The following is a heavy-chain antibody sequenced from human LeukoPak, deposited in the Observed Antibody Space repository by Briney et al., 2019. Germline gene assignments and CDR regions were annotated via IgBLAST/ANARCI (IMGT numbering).Heavy chain of an antibody. V-gene: IGHV7-4-1*02. CDR2: INTNTGNP. CDR1: GYTFTSYA. CDR3: AREPHVYVWGSYRSMGY. Sequence: AASVKVSCKASGYTFTSYAMNWVRQAPGQGLEWKGWINTNTGNPTYAQGFTGRFVFSLDTSVSTAYLQISSLKAEDTAVYYCAREPHVYVWGSYRSMGYWGQGTLVTVSS. J-gene: IGHJ4*02. D-gene: IGHD3-16*02.